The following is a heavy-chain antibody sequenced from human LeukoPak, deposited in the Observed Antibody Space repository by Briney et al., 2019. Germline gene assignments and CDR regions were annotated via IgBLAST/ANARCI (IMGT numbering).Heavy chain of an antibody. CDR2: ISYDGSRQ. V-gene: IGHV3-30*18. J-gene: IGHJ4*02. CDR3: AKPRSSGWSKYYFDY. Sequence: GGSLRLSCAASGFRFRAYDMHWARQAPGKGLEWVAVISYDGSRQYYADSVKGRFTISRDNSKNTLYLQMNSLRAEDTAVYYCAKPRSSGWSKYYFDYWGQGTLVTVSS. CDR1: GFRFRAYD. D-gene: IGHD6-19*01.